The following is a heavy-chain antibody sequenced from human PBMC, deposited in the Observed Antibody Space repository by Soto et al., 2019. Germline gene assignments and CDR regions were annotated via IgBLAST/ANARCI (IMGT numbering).Heavy chain of an antibody. J-gene: IGHJ6*02. CDR2: TYYRSKWYN. CDR3: ATNKQLGTSYYYYGMDA. V-gene: IGHV6-1*01. D-gene: IGHD6-13*01. Sequence: PSQTLSLTCAISGDSVSSNSAAWNWIRQSPSRGLEWLGRTYYRSKWYNDYAVSVKSRITINPDTSKNQFSLQLNSVTPEDTAVYYCATNKQLGTSYYYYGMDAWGQGTTVTVSS. CDR1: GDSVSSNSAA.